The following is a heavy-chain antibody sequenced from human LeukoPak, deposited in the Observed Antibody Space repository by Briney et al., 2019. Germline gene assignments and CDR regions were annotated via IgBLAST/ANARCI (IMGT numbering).Heavy chain of an antibody. J-gene: IGHJ6*04. Sequence: PGGSLRLSCAASGFTFSSYEMNWVRQAPGKGLEWVSYISSSGSTIYYADSVKGRFTISRDNAKNSLYLQMNSLRAEDTAVYYCAREDWVVPAAMRMGDYYYGMDVWAKGPRSPSPQ. V-gene: IGHV3-48*03. CDR2: ISSSGSTI. D-gene: IGHD2-2*01. CDR3: AREDWVVPAAMRMGDYYYGMDV. CDR1: GFTFSSYE.